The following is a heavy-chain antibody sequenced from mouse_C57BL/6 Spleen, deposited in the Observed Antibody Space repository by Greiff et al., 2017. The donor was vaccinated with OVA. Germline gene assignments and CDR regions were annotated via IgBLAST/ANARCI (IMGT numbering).Heavy chain of an antibody. CDR3: AREGGLRRAMDY. CDR1: GFTFSSYA. CDR2: ISDGGSYT. J-gene: IGHJ4*01. D-gene: IGHD2-2*01. Sequence: EVKVEESGGGLVKPGGSLKLSCAASGFTFSSYAMSWVRQTPEKRLEWVATISDGGSYTYYPDNVKGRFTISRDNAKNNLYLQMSHLKSEDTAMYYCAREGGLRRAMDYWGQGTSVTVSS. V-gene: IGHV5-4*01.